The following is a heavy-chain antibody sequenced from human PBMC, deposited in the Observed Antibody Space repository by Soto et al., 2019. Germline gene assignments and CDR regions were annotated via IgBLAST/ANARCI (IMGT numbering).Heavy chain of an antibody. CDR3: TTGGITIFGVVNYYYYGMDV. V-gene: IGHV3-15*01. CDR2: IKSKTDGGTT. J-gene: IGHJ6*02. D-gene: IGHD3-3*01. Sequence: SWVRQAPGKGLEWVGRIKSKTDGGTTDYAAPVKGRFTISRDDSKNTLYLQMNSLKTEDTAVYYCTTGGITIFGVVNYYYYGMDVWGQGTTVTVSS.